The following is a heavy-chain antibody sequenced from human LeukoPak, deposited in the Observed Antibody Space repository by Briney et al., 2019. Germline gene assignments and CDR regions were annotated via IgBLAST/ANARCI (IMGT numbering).Heavy chain of an antibody. CDR3: XXDGXVYNFDH. V-gene: IGHV3-74*01. CDR1: GFTFRNHC. Sequence: GGSLTLSCAASGFTFRNHCMQWPRQAPGKGRVGVSRIKGDETYTNHAYCVKARFTISRHNAKNTLYLQITSLRCEDTAIYYXXXDGXVYNFDHWGQGPLVTVSS. J-gene: IGHJ4*02. CDR2: IKGDETYT. D-gene: IGHD2-8*02.